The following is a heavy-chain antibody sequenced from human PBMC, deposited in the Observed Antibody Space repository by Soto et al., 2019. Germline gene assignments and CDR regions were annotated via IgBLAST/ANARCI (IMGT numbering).Heavy chain of an antibody. D-gene: IGHD3-3*01. CDR2: IDPSDSYT. CDR1: GYSFTSYW. CDR3: ARQEWLLYSNYYYGMDV. V-gene: IGHV5-10-1*01. J-gene: IGHJ6*02. Sequence: CKGSGYSFTSYWISWVRQMPGKGLEWMGRIDPSDSYTNYSPSFQGHVTISADKSISTAYLQWSSLKASDTAMYYCARQEWLLYSNYYYGMDVWGQGTTVTVSS.